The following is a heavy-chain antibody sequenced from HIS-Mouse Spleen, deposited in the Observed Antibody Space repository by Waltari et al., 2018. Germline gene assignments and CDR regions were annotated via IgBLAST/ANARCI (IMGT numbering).Heavy chain of an antibody. CDR1: GGSISSSSYY. J-gene: IGHJ2*01. V-gene: IGHV4-39*07. Sequence: QLQLQESGPGLVKPSETLSLTCTIPGGSISSSSYYWGWIRQPPGKGLEWIGSISYSVSTYYNPSLRSRVTISVDTSKNQFSLKLSSVTAADTAVYYCAREIPYSSSWYDWYFDLWGRGTLVTVSS. D-gene: IGHD6-13*01. CDR3: AREIPYSSSWYDWYFDL. CDR2: ISYSVST.